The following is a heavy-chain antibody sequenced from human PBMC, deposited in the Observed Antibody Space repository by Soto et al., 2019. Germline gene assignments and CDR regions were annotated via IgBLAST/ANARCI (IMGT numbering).Heavy chain of an antibody. CDR1: GFTFSDHY. Sequence: EVQLVESGGGLVQPGGSLRLSCAASGFTFSDHYMDWVRQAPGKGLEWVGRTRNKANSYTTEYAASVKGRFTISRDDSKNSLYLQMNSLKTEDTAVYYCVAGGSSNWDQGTLVTVSS. D-gene: IGHD1-26*01. J-gene: IGHJ4*02. CDR2: TRNKANSYTT. CDR3: VAGGSSN. V-gene: IGHV3-72*01.